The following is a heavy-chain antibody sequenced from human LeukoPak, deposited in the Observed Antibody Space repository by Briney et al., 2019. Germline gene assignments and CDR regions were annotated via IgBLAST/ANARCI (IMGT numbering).Heavy chain of an antibody. D-gene: IGHD5-24*01. CDR3: ARDGGDGYNSYYYYYYGMDV. CDR2: TYYRSKWYN. Sequence: SQTLSLTCAISGDSVSSNSAAWNWIRQSPSRGLEWLGRTYYRSKWYNDYAVSVKSRITINTDTSKNQFPLQLNSVTPEDTAVYYCARDGGDGYNSYYYYYYGMDVWGQGTTVTVSS. J-gene: IGHJ6*02. CDR1: GDSVSSNSAA. V-gene: IGHV6-1*01.